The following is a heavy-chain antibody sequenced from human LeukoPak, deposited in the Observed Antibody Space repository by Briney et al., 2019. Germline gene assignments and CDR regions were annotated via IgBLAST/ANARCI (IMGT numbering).Heavy chain of an antibody. Sequence: GGSLRLSCAVSGLTFRSYWMSWVRQAPGKGLEWVANINQDGSEKYFLDSVRGRFTISRDNAKNSLALQMNTLRAKDTAVYYCARERDGRFFDYWGQGTLVTVSS. J-gene: IGHJ4*02. CDR3: ARERDGRFFDY. V-gene: IGHV3-7*01. CDR1: GLTFRSYW. CDR2: INQDGSEK. D-gene: IGHD5-24*01.